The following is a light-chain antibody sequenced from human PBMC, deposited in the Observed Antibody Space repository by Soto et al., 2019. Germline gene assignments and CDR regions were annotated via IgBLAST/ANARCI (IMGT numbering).Light chain of an antibody. CDR2: NNN. CDR1: TSNLGSHF. Sequence: QSVLTQPPSASGTPGQRVTISCSGSTSNLGSHFVYWYQQLPGTAPKLLIYNNNQRPSGVPDRFSGSKSGTSASLAISGLRSDDESDYYCCSYAGSYIVVFGGGTKVTVL. CDR3: CSYAGSYIVV. J-gene: IGLJ2*01. V-gene: IGLV1-47*02.